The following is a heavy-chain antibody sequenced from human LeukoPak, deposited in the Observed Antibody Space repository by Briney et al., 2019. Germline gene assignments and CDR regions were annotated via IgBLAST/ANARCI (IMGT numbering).Heavy chain of an antibody. CDR2: TYYSGST. Sequence: PSETLSLTCTVSGGSISSYYCGWVRQPPGKGLEWIAYTYYSGSTNYNPSLKSRVTISVDTSKNQFSLKLSSVTAADTAVYYCARVLGSYYFDDWGQGTLVTVSS. V-gene: IGHV4-59*01. CDR1: GGSISSYY. CDR3: ARVLGSYYFDD. D-gene: IGHD3-10*01. J-gene: IGHJ4*02.